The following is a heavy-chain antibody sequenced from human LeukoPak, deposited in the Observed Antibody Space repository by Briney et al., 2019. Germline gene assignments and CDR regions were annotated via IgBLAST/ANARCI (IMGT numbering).Heavy chain of an antibody. Sequence: ASVKVSCKASGYTFTSYGISWVRQAPGQGLEWMGWISAYNGNTNYAQKLQGRVTMTTDTSTSTAYMELRSLRSDDTAVYYCAKYRDVDTAITGFDYWGQGTLVTVSS. CDR3: AKYRDVDTAITGFDY. V-gene: IGHV1-18*01. CDR1: GYTFTSYG. J-gene: IGHJ4*02. D-gene: IGHD5-18*01. CDR2: ISAYNGNT.